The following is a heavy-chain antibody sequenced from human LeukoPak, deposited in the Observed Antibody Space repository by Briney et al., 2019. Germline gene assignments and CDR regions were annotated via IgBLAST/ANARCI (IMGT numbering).Heavy chain of an antibody. CDR2: ISYDGSNK. D-gene: IGHD3-3*01. V-gene: IGHV3-30*03. Sequence: PGGSLRLSCAASGFTFSSYGMHWVRQAPGKGLEWVAVISYDGSNKYYADSVKGRFTISRDNSKNTLYLQMNSLRAEDTAVYYCARDRELGDYYGMDVWGQGTTVTVSS. CDR1: GFTFSSYG. CDR3: ARDRELGDYYGMDV. J-gene: IGHJ6*02.